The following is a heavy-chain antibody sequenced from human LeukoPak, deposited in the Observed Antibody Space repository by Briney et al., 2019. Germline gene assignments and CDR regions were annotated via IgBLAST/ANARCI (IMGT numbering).Heavy chain of an antibody. D-gene: IGHD6-19*01. CDR1: GGSFSCYY. J-gene: IGHJ4*02. CDR2: INYSGST. Sequence: DPSETLSLTCAVYGGSFSCYYWSWIRQPPGKGLEWIGEINYSGSTNYNPSLKSRVTISVDTPKNHFSQKLSSVTAADTAVYYCARGWYSSYFDYWGQGTLVTVSS. CDR3: ARGWYSSYFDY. V-gene: IGHV4-34*01.